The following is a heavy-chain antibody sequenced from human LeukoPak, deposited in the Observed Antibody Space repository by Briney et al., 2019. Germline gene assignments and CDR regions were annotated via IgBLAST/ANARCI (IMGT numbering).Heavy chain of an antibody. CDR2: ISSSSSYI. D-gene: IGHD2-2*01. CDR3: ARDGIVVVPAAMGYYYYGMDV. CDR1: GFTFSSYS. J-gene: IGHJ6*02. Sequence: PGGSLRLSCAASGFTFSSYSMNWVRQAPGKGLEWVSSISSSSSYIYYADSVKGRFTISRDNAKNSLYLQMNGLRAEDTAVYYCARDGIVVVPAAMGYYYYGMDVWGQGTTVTVSS. V-gene: IGHV3-21*01.